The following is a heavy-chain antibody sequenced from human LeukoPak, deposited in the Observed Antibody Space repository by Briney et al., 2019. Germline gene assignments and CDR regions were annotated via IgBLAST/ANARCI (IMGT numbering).Heavy chain of an antibody. J-gene: IGHJ3*02. CDR1: GFTFSSYW. Sequence: GGSLILSCAASGFTFSSYWMSWVRQAPGKGLEWVANIKQDGSEKYYVDSVKGRFTISRDNAKNSLYLQMNSLRAEDTAVYYCARGVGMGYCSGGSCYSVAFDIWGQGTMVTVSS. CDR3: ARGVGMGYCSGGSCYSVAFDI. D-gene: IGHD2-15*01. V-gene: IGHV3-7*04. CDR2: IKQDGSEK.